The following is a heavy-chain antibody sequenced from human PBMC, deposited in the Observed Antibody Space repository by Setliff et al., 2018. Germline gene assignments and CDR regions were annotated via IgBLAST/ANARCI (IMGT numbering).Heavy chain of an antibody. CDR3: AKDSARGWYGALDS. V-gene: IGHV3-33*06. J-gene: IGHJ4*02. D-gene: IGHD6-19*01. CDR2: IWFDGSYK. Sequence: GGSLRLPCAASGFSFSSYGMHWVRQAPGKGLEWVAVIWFDGSYKKYADSVKGRFSISRDNPKNMVYLQMSSLRAEDTGVYYCAKDSARGWYGALDSWGQGAPVTVSS. CDR1: GFSFSSYG.